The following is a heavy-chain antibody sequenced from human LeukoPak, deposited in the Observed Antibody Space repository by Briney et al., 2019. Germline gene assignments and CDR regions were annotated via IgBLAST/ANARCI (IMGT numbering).Heavy chain of an antibody. CDR2: ITGSGVTT. CDR1: GFTFSSYA. Sequence: GGSLRLSCAASGFTFSSYAMSWVRQAPGKGLEWISTITGSGVTTYYADSVKGRFTISRDNSKNTLFLQMNSLRAEDTAVYYCAKAPYDTSGFSSPNYFDYWGQGTLSPSPQ. J-gene: IGHJ4*02. D-gene: IGHD3-22*01. V-gene: IGHV3-23*01. CDR3: AKAPYDTSGFSSPNYFDY.